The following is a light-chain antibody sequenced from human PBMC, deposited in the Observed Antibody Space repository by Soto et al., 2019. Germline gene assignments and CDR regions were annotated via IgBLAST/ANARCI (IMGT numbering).Light chain of an antibody. CDR1: SSDVGGYNY. Sequence: QSVLTQPPSASGSPGQSVTISCTGTSSDVGGYNYVSWYHQHPGKAPKLMISEVSKRPSGVPDRFSGSKSGNTASLTVSGLQSEYEADYYCSSFAGNNNLVFGGGTKLTVL. CDR2: EVS. J-gene: IGLJ2*01. V-gene: IGLV2-8*01. CDR3: SSFAGNNNLV.